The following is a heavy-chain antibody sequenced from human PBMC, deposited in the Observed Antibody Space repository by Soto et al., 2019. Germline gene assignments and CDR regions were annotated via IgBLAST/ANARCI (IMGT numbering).Heavy chain of an antibody. J-gene: IGHJ6*02. CDR3: ARDYYYYGMDV. Sequence: LSLTCTVSGGSISSYYWSWIRQPPGKGLEWIGYIYYSGSTNYNPSLKSRVTISVDTSKNQFSLKLSSVTAADTAVYYCARDYYYYGMDVWGQGTTVTVSS. V-gene: IGHV4-59*01. CDR1: GGSISSYY. CDR2: IYYSGST.